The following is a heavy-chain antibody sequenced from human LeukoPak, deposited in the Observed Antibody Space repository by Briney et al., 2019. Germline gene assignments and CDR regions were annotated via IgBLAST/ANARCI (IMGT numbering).Heavy chain of an antibody. Sequence: GRSLRLSCAASGFTFDDYSMHWVRQAPGKGLEWVSGISWNSGSIGYADSVKGRFTISRDNAKNSLYLQMNSLRAEDTALYYCAKGNYYDRTGFWDYWGQGTLVTVSS. CDR1: GFTFDDYS. CDR3: AKGNYYDRTGFWDY. J-gene: IGHJ4*02. D-gene: IGHD3-22*01. V-gene: IGHV3-9*01. CDR2: ISWNSGSI.